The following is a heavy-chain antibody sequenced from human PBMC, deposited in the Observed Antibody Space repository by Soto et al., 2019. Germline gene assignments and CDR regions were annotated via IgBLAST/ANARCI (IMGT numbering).Heavy chain of an antibody. CDR3: AKAASSSSWHGHNWFDP. Sequence: EVQLLESGGGLVQPGGSLRLSCAASGFTFSSYAMSWVRQAPGKGLEWVSAISGSGGSTYYADSVKGRFTISRDNSKNTLYLQMNSLRAEDTAVYYCAKAASSSSWHGHNWFDPWGQGTLVTVSS. J-gene: IGHJ5*02. CDR2: ISGSGGST. V-gene: IGHV3-23*01. D-gene: IGHD6-13*01. CDR1: GFTFSSYA.